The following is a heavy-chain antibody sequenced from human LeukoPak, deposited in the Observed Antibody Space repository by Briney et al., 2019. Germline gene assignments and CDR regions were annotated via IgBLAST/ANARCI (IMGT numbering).Heavy chain of an antibody. D-gene: IGHD3-10*01. Sequence: GGSLRLSCAASGFTFSSYAMSWVRQAPGKGLEWVSAISGSGGSTYYADSVKGRFTISRDNSKNTLYLQMNSPRAEDTAVYYCAGQGMVRGVKGTFDYWGQGTLVTVSS. CDR3: AGQGMVRGVKGTFDY. CDR1: GFTFSSYA. V-gene: IGHV3-23*01. J-gene: IGHJ4*02. CDR2: ISGSGGST.